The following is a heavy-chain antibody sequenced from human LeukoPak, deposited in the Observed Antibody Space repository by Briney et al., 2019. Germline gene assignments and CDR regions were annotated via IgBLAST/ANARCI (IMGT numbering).Heavy chain of an antibody. CDR3: AREDGYCSGGNCYSYFDS. V-gene: IGHV3-7*01. CDR2: IKKTGSET. Sequence: HPGRSLRLSCAASGFTFSHFWMSWVRQAPGKGLEWVAYIKKTGSETYYVDSVKGRFTITRDNTRNSLFLQMYSLRAEDTAVYFCAREDGYCSGGNCYSYFDSWGQGTLVTVSS. CDR1: GFTFSHFW. D-gene: IGHD2-15*01. J-gene: IGHJ4*02.